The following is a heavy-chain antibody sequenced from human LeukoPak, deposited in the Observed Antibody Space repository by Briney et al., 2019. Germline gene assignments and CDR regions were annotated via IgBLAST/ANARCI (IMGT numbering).Heavy chain of an antibody. V-gene: IGHV5-51*01. Sequence: GESLKISCKGSGSIFTTYWIGWVRPMPGKGLEWMGIIYPGDSDTRYSPSFQGKVTISADKSISTAYLQWSSLKASDTAMYYCARGGIFCGGGTCYNYYYYMDVWGKGTTVTISS. CDR3: ARGGIFCGGGTCYNYYYYMDV. CDR1: GSIFTTYW. J-gene: IGHJ6*03. CDR2: IYPGDSDT. D-gene: IGHD2-15*01.